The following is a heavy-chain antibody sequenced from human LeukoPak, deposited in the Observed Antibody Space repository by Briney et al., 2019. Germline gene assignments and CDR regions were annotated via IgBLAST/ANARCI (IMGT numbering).Heavy chain of an antibody. CDR1: GGSINTYY. CDR2: IYSSGST. D-gene: IGHD5-18*01. V-gene: IGHV4-4*07. CDR3: ARGGRYGFVRWFDP. J-gene: IGHJ5*02. Sequence: NPSETLSLTCTVSGGSINTYYWSWIRQPARKGLEWIGRIYSSGSTNYNPSLKSRVTISVDTSKNQFSLKLSSVTAADTAVYYCARGGRYGFVRWFDPWGQGTLVTVSS.